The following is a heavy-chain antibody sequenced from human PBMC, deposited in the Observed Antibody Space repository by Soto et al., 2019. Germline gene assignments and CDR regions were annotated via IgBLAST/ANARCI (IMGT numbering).Heavy chain of an antibody. D-gene: IGHD2-8*01. J-gene: IGHJ4*02. Sequence: QVQLQQWDAGLLKPSETLSLTCAVYGASFSGNYWTWIRQPPGKGLEWIGEIHLSGSINYNPSLMGRVPISVDTSTNQCSLRLNSVTAADTAVYYCASGGVGPRLEYWGQGSLVIVSS. CDR3: ASGGVGPRLEY. V-gene: IGHV4-34*01. CDR2: IHLSGSI. CDR1: GASFSGNY.